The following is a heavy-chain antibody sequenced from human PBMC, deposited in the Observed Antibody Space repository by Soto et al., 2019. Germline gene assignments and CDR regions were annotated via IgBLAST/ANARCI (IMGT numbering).Heavy chain of an antibody. D-gene: IGHD2-2*02. CDR3: ARGLRQPSAIGRFYYSYMDI. J-gene: IGHJ6*03. CDR2: INPSVGST. CDR1: GYTFTNHY. Sequence: QVQLVQSGGEVKKPGASVRISCRASGYTFTNHYIHWVRQAPGQGLEWMGIINPSVGSTSYARKFARRGIMNWDTSTNSVYMDLSSLTSEDTAVYFCARGLRQPSAIGRFYYSYMDIWGTGTTVTVSS. V-gene: IGHV1-46*03.